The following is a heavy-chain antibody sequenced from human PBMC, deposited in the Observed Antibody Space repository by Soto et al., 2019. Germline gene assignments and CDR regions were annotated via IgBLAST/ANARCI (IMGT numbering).Heavy chain of an antibody. V-gene: IGHV4-39*01. CDR1: GGSTSSSSYY. CDR2: IYYSGST. J-gene: IGHJ4*02. CDR3: ASGLSNYYDSSAKGGYFDY. Sequence: PSETLSLTCTVSGGSTSSSSYYWGWIRQPPGKGLEWIGSIYYSGSTYYNPSLKSRVTISVDTSKNQFSLKLSSVTAADTAVYYCASGLSNYYDSSAKGGYFDYWGQGTLVTVSS. D-gene: IGHD3-22*01.